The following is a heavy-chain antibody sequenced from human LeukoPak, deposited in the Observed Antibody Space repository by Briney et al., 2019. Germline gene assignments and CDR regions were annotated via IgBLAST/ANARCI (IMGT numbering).Heavy chain of an antibody. CDR3: ARAGWGHYYGSGSYYSYYYYYMDV. V-gene: IGHV4-61*02. J-gene: IGHJ6*03. Sequence: SQTLSLTCTVSGGSISSGSYYWSWIRQPAGKGLEWIGRIYSSGSTNYNPSLKSRVTISVDTSKNQFSLKLSSVTAADTAVYYCARAGWGHYYGSGSYYSYYYYYMDVWGQGTMVTVSS. CDR2: IYSSGST. CDR1: GGSISSGSYY. D-gene: IGHD3-10*01.